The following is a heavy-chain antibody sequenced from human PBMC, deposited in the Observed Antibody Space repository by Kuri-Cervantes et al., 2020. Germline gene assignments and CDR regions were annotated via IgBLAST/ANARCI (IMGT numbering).Heavy chain of an antibody. CDR3: ARASGPYGDYPRYYFDY. J-gene: IGHJ4*02. V-gene: IGHV4-34*01. Sequence: GSLRLSCAVYGGSFSGYYWSWIRQPPGKGLEWIGEINHSGSTNYNPSLKSRVTISVDTSKNQFSLKLSSVTAADTAVYYCARASGPYGDYPRYYFDYWGQGTLVTVSS. D-gene: IGHD4-17*01. CDR1: GGSFSGYY. CDR2: INHSGST.